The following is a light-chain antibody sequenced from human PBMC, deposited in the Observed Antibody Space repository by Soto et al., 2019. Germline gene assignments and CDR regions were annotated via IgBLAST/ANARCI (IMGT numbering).Light chain of an antibody. V-gene: IGKV3D-20*02. CDR1: QSVTSSY. CDR2: DAS. CDR3: QQRSNWP. Sequence: EIVLTQSPGTLSLSPGERATLSCRASQSVTSSYLAWYQQKPGQAPRLLIYDASSRAAGVPARFSGSGSGTDFTLTISSLEPEDFAVYYCQQRSNWPVGPGTKVDI. J-gene: IGKJ3*01.